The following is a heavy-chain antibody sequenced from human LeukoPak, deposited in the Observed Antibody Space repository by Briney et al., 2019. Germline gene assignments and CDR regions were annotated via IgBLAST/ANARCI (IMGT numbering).Heavy chain of an antibody. Sequence: GGSLRLSCAASGFIVSSNYMNWVRQAPGKGLEWVSVIYTGGNTYYADSVKGRFTISRDNSKNTLYLQMHSPRAEDTAVYYCARGDDYGGIYYFDYWGQGALVTVSS. CDR3: ARGDDYGGIYYFDY. CDR2: IYTGGNT. V-gene: IGHV3-53*01. D-gene: IGHD4-23*01. CDR1: GFIVSSNY. J-gene: IGHJ4*02.